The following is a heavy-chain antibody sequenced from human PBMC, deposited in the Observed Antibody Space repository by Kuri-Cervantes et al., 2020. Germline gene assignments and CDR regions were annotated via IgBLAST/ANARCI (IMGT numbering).Heavy chain of an antibody. D-gene: IGHD1-14*01. CDR3: ARDLPGFDI. V-gene: IGHV3-30-3*01. J-gene: IGHJ3*02. CDR1: GFTFRTYA. Sequence: GESLKISCVASGFTFRTYAMHWVRQAPGKGLVWVAVTSYDGVIKYHADSVKGRFTISRDNAKNSLSLQMNSLRAEDTAVYYCARDLPGFDIWGQGTMVTVSS. CDR2: TSYDGVIK.